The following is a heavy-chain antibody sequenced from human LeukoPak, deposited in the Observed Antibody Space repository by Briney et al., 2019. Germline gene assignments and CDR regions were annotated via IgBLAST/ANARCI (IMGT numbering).Heavy chain of an antibody. CDR1: VGSVSSGSYY. D-gene: IGHD1-26*01. V-gene: IGHV4-61*01. CDR3: ARLMEGSYFTHAFDI. Sequence: SETLSLTCTVSVGSVSSGSYYWSWIRQAPGRGLEWIGYIYYSGSTNYNPSLKSRVTISVDTSKNQFSLKLSSVTAADTAVYYCARLMEGSYFTHAFDIWGQGTMVTVSS. J-gene: IGHJ3*02. CDR2: IYYSGST.